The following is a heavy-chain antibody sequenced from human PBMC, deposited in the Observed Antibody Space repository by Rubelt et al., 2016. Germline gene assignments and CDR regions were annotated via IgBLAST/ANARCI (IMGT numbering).Heavy chain of an antibody. Sequence: QVQLVQSGAEVKKPGASVKVSCKASGYTFTSYGISWVRQAPGQGLEWMGWISAYNGNQNYARKPQGRGTMTTDTSTSTAYMELRSLRSDDTAVYYCARDPLPVRGVIMTPTHWGQGTLVTVSS. J-gene: IGHJ4*02. CDR3: ARDPLPVRGVIMTPTH. CDR1: GYTFTSYG. V-gene: IGHV1-18*01. CDR2: ISAYNGNQ. D-gene: IGHD3-10*01.